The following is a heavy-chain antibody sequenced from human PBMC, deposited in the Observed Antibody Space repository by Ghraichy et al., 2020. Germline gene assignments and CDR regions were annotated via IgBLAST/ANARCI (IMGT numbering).Heavy chain of an antibody. V-gene: IGHV3-15*01. CDR3: TTAWAH. J-gene: IGHJ3*01. Sequence: GGSLRLSCVASGFTFSNAWMSWARQVPGKGLEWVGRVKSNTDGGTIDYAAPVKGRFTISRDDSKNTLYLQMNSLKIEDTAVYYCTTAWAHWGQGTMVIVSS. D-gene: IGHD1-26*01. CDR1: GFTFSNAW. CDR2: VKSNTDGGTI.